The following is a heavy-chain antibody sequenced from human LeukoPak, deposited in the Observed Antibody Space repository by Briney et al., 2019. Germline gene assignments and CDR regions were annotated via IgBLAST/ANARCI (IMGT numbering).Heavy chain of an antibody. CDR2: IIPIFGTA. J-gene: IGHJ4*02. V-gene: IGHV1-69*13. Sequence: AVKVSCKASRGTFSSYAISWGRQAPGQGLEWMGGIIPIFGTANYAQKFQGRVTITADESTSTAYMELSSLRSEDTAVYYCARGGVVAASPYYFDYWGQGTLVTVSS. CDR1: RGTFSSYA. CDR3: ARGGVVAASPYYFDY. D-gene: IGHD2-15*01.